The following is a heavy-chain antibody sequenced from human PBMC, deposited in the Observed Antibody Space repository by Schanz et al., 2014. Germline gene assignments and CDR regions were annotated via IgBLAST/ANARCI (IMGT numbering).Heavy chain of an antibody. Sequence: EVQLAESGGGLVQPGGSLRLSCTASGFTFSDYWMSWVRQAPGKGLEYVSAINTGVNTYYADSVRGRFTMSRDNSKNTLYLQMNSLRAGDAAVYYCARIGGSVFDYWAQGTLVTVSS. J-gene: IGHJ4*02. D-gene: IGHD3-10*01. V-gene: IGHV3-23*04. CDR1: GFTFSDYW. CDR3: ARIGGSVFDY. CDR2: INTGVNT.